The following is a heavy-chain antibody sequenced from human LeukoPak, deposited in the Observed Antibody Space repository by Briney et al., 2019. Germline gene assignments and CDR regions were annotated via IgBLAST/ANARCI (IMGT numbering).Heavy chain of an antibody. CDR1: GYTFTGYY. V-gene: IGHV1-2*02. CDR3: ARARTVDTAMVCIDP. J-gene: IGHJ5*02. D-gene: IGHD5-18*01. Sequence: GASVKVSCKASGYTFTGYYMHWVRQAPGQGLEWMGWINPSSGGTNYAQKFQGRVTMTRDTSISTAYMELSRLRSDDTAVYYCARARTVDTAMVCIDPWGQGTLVTVSS. CDR2: INPSSGGT.